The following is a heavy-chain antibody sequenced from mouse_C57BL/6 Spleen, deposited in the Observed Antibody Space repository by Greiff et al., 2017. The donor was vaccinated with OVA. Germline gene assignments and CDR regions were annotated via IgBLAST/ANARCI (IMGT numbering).Heavy chain of an antibody. Sequence: EVHLVESGPGLVKPSQSLSLTCSVTGYSITSGYYWNWIRQFPGNKLEWMGYISYDGSNNYNPSLKNRISITRDTSKNQFFLKLNSVTTEDTATYYCARTDDYTWFAYWGQGTLVTVSA. V-gene: IGHV3-6*01. J-gene: IGHJ3*01. D-gene: IGHD2-4*01. CDR1: GYSITSGYY. CDR2: ISYDGSN. CDR3: ARTDDYTWFAY.